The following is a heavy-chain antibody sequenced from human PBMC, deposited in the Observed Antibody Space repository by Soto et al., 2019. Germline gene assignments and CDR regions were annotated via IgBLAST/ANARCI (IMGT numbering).Heavy chain of an antibody. CDR1: GGTFSSYA. V-gene: IGHV1-69*01. CDR3: ARSQGSSTSLEIYYYYYYGMDV. J-gene: IGHJ6*02. Sequence: QVQLVQSGAEVKKPGSSVKVSCTASGGTFSSYAISWVRQAPGQGLEWMGGIIPIPGTANYAQKFQGRVTITADESTSTAYMELSSLRSEDTAVYYCARSQGSSTSLEIYYYYYYGMDVWGQWTTVTVSS. CDR2: IIPIPGTA. D-gene: IGHD2-2*01.